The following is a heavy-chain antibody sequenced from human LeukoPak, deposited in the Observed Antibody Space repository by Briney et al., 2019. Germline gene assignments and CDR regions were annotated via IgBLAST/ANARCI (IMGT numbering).Heavy chain of an antibody. V-gene: IGHV4-4*07. Sequence: SETLSLTCSVSGGSISRYYWSWIRQPAGKGLEWIGRISASGRTNYNASLKSRVTMSLDTSKNQFSLKLNSVTAADTAVYYCARRGALLLWFGEFTTYFDYWGQGTLVTVSS. J-gene: IGHJ4*02. CDR2: ISASGRT. CDR1: GGSISRYY. CDR3: ARRGALLLWFGEFTTYFDY. D-gene: IGHD3-10*01.